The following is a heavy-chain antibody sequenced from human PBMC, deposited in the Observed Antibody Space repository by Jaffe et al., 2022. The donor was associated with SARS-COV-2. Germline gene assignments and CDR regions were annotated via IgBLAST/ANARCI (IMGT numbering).Heavy chain of an antibody. Sequence: QVQLVESGGGVVQPGRSLRLSCAASGFSFSSYVMYWVRQAPGKGLECVALISFDGSYKYYGDSVKGRFTISRDNAKNTLFLQMHSLTAEDTAVFYCARARGYCSVDRCYGPHSYMDVWGKGTTVTFSS. CDR1: GFSFSSYV. CDR2: ISFDGSYK. CDR3: ARARGYCSVDRCYGPHSYMDV. D-gene: IGHD2-8*02. V-gene: IGHV3-30*03. J-gene: IGHJ6*03.